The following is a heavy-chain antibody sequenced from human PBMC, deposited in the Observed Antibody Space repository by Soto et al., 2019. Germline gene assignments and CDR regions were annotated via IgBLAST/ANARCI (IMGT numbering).Heavy chain of an antibody. Sequence: PGESLKISCKGSGYSFTSYWIGWVRQMPGKGLEWMGIIYPGDSDTRYSPSFQGQVTISADKSISTAYLQWSSLKASDTAMYYCARPYDSTQGGPPRNWYFDLWGRGXLVTVSS. CDR3: ARPYDSTQGGPPRNWYFDL. J-gene: IGHJ2*01. CDR2: IYPGDSDT. D-gene: IGHD3-22*01. V-gene: IGHV5-51*01. CDR1: GYSFTSYW.